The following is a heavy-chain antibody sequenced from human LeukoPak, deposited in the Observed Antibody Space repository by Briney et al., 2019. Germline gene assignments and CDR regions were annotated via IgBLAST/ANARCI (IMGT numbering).Heavy chain of an antibody. J-gene: IGHJ4*02. Sequence: PGGSLRLSCAASGFTFSTYWMTWVRQAPGKGLEWVANIKQDGSQKYYVDSVKGRFTISRDNAKNSLHLQMDSLRAEDTAVYYCARDTGCAGGTCFSFYDYWGQGTLVTVSS. CDR1: GFTFSTYW. CDR3: ARDTGCAGGTCFSFYDY. V-gene: IGHV3-7*01. CDR2: IKQDGSQK. D-gene: IGHD2-15*01.